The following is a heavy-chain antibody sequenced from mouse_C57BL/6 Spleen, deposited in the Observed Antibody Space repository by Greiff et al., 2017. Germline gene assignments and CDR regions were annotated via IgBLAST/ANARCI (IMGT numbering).Heavy chain of an antibody. V-gene: IGHV5-17*01. D-gene: IGHD1-1*01. J-gene: IGHJ1*03. Sequence: EVQLVESGGGLVKPGGSLKLSCAASGFTFSDYGMHWVRQAPEKGLEWVAYISSGSSTIYYADTVKGRFTISSDNAKNTLFLQMTSLRSEDTAMYYCARNYGSSYVDWYFDVWGTGTTVTVSS. CDR1: GFTFSDYG. CDR2: ISSGSSTI. CDR3: ARNYGSSYVDWYFDV.